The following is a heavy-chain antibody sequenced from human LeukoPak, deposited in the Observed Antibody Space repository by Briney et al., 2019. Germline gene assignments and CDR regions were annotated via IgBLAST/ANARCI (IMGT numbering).Heavy chain of an antibody. CDR2: MNPNSGNT. V-gene: IGHV1-8*01. J-gene: IGHJ4*02. CDR1: GYTFTSYD. Sequence: SVKVSSKASGYTFTSYDINWVRQATGQGLEWMGWMNPNSGNTGYAQKFQGRVTMTRNTSISTAYMELSSLRSEDTAVYYCARALTASLRLPRYWGQGTLVTVSS. D-gene: IGHD3-16*01. CDR3: ARALTASLRLPRY.